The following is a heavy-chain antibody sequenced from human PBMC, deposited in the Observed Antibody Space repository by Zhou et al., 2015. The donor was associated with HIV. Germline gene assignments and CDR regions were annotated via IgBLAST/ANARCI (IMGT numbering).Heavy chain of an antibody. CDR3: ARAAYYYDTMDDAFDI. D-gene: IGHD3-22*01. V-gene: IGHV1-69*01. J-gene: IGHJ3*02. CDR2: IIPIFGTA. Sequence: QVQLVQSGAEVKKPGSSVKVSCKASGGTFNNYAISWVRQAPGQGLEWMGGIIPIFGTANYAQKFQGRVTITADESTSTAYMELSSLRSEDTAVYYCARAAYYYDTMDDAFDIWGQGTMVTVSS. CDR1: GGTFNNYA.